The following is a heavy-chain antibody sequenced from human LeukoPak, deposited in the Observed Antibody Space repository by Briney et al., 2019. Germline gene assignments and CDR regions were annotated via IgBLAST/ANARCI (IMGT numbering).Heavy chain of an antibody. CDR1: GFTFSSYG. V-gene: IGHV3-30*02. J-gene: IGHJ3*02. Sequence: PGGSLRLSCAASGFTFSSYGMHWVRQAPGKGLEWVAFIRYDGGNKYYADSVKGRFTISRDNSKNTLYLQMNSLRAEDTAVYYCAKDLGSGSYPDAFDIWAKGQWSPSLQ. D-gene: IGHD1-26*01. CDR3: AKDLGSGSYPDAFDI. CDR2: IRYDGGNK.